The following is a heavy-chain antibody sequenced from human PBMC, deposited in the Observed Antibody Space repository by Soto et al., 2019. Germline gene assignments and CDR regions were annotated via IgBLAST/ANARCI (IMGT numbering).Heavy chain of an antibody. CDR1: GFPFINYC. J-gene: IGHJ4*02. CDR3: AAYCSSISCIPFHGYS. D-gene: IGHD2-2*01. CDR2: IKKDETQE. V-gene: IGHV3-7*03. Sequence: PGGSLRLSSAASGFPFINYCMSWVRQAPGQGLEWLANIKKDETQEYYVDSVKGRFTISRDNAKNSLFLQMNSLRAEDTAVYYCAAYCSSISCIPFHGYSWGQGTLVTVSS.